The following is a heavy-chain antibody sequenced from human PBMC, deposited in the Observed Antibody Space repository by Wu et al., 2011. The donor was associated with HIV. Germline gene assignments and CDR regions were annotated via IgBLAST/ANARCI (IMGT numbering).Heavy chain of an antibody. CDR2: IIPFFGTA. J-gene: IGHJ4*02. Sequence: QVQLVQSGAEVKKPGSSVKVSCKASGGTFSSYAINWVRQAPGQGLEWMGRIIPFFGTAIYAHKFQGRLTITADKSSNTATMELTSLKSEDTAVYYCATDPTVAVAGTKSFWGRGTLVSVSS. CDR1: GGTFSSYA. D-gene: IGHD6-19*01. CDR3: ATDPTVAVAGTKSF. V-gene: IGHV1-69*14.